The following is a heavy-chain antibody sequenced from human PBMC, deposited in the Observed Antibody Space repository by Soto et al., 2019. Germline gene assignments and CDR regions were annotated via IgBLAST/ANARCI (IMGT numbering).Heavy chain of an antibody. Sequence: EVQLVESGGGLVQPGGSLRLSCAASGFTFSTYWMHWVRQVPGKGLVWVSRINCDGSTTSYADSVKGRFTISRDNAKNTLFRQMNSLRAEDTAVYYCAGGVATLLAWGQGTLVTVSS. D-gene: IGHD5-12*01. CDR1: GFTFSTYW. V-gene: IGHV3-74*01. J-gene: IGHJ5*02. CDR3: AGGVATLLA. CDR2: INCDGSTT.